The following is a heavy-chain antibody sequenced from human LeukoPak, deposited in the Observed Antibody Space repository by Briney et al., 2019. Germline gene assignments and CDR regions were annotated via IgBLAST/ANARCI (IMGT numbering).Heavy chain of an antibody. CDR3: ARDTRGSGSSHNWFDP. CDR2: IYYSGTT. J-gene: IGHJ5*02. D-gene: IGHD3-10*01. V-gene: IGHV4-39*07. Sequence: SETLSLTCTVSGGSISSSDYYWGWIRQPPGKGLEWIASIYYSGTTHYNPSHQSRVTMSVDTSKNQFSLKLSSVTAADTAVYYCARDTRGSGSSHNWFDPWGQGTLVTVSS. CDR1: GGSISSSDYY.